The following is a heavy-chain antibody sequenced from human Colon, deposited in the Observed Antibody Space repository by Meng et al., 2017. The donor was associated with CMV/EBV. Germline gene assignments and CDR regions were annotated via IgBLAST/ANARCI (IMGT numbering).Heavy chain of an antibody. J-gene: IGHJ4*02. CDR1: GLTFSDYY. CDR3: ARGEGEPDRGGAGTGVDY. Sequence: GGSLRLSCAVSGLTFSDYYMSWIRQAPGKGLEWVSYISSSGSTIYYANSVKGRVTISRDNAKNSLYLQMSSLRAEDTAVYYCARGEGEPDRGGAGTGVDYWGQGTLVTVSS. V-gene: IGHV3-11*01. CDR2: ISSSGSTI. D-gene: IGHD6-19*01.